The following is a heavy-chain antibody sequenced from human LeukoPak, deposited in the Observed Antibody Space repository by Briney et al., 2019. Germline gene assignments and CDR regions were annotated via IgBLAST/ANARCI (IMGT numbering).Heavy chain of an antibody. V-gene: IGHV3-7*01. Sequence: GGSLRLSCAASGFTFGGYWMSWVRQAPGKGLEWVANINRDGSERYYVDSVKGRFTISRDNARNSLYLEMNSLRVEDTGVYYCAKELRAVAGTGYFDYWGQGTLVTVSS. CDR2: INRDGSER. CDR1: GFTFGGYW. CDR3: AKELRAVAGTGYFDY. J-gene: IGHJ4*02. D-gene: IGHD6-19*01.